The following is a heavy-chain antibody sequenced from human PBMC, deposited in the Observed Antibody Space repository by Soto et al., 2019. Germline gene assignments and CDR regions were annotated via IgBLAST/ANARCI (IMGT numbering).Heavy chain of an antibody. CDR3: ARLQIEVAGSN. J-gene: IGHJ4*02. D-gene: IGHD6-19*01. CDR1: GYTFSDYY. Sequence: GASVKVSCKASGYTFSDYYMHWVRQAPGQGLEWMGWINANSGGTTYAQKFQGRVTMTRDTSTSTAYMELSRLSSDDTAIYYCARLQIEVAGSNWGQGTLVTVS. CDR2: INANSGGT. V-gene: IGHV1-2*02.